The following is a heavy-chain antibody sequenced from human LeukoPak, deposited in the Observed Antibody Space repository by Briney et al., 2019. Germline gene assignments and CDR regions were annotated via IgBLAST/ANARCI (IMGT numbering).Heavy chain of an antibody. CDR2: IKQDGSEK. CDR3: ARGSDY. CDR1: GFIFSSYW. Sequence: GGSLRLSCAASGFIFSSYWMNWVRQAPGKGLEWVANIKQDGSEKYYVDSVKGRFTISRDNAKNSLYLQMNSLRDEDTAVYYCARGSDYWGQGTLVTVSS. V-gene: IGHV3-7*01. J-gene: IGHJ4*02.